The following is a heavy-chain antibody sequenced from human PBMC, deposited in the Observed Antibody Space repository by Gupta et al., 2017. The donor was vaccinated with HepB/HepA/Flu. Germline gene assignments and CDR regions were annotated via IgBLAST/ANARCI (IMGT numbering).Heavy chain of an antibody. D-gene: IGHD5-18*01. CDR3: ARELGYSYAGRPVGWFDP. Sequence: QMQLQQWGAGLLKPSEPLSLTCAVSGGSFSGYYWSWIRQPPGKGLGWIGEISHSGNTEYNPSLKSRVTISLDTSEIQFSLKLSSVTAADTAVFYCARELGYSYAGRPVGWFDPWGQGTLVTVSS. CDR1: GGSFSGYY. CDR2: ISHSGNT. J-gene: IGHJ5*02. V-gene: IGHV4-34*01.